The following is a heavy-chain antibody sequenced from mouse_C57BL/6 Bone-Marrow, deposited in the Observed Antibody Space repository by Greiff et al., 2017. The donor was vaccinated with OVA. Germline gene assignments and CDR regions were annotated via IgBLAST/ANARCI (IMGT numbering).Heavy chain of an antibody. J-gene: IGHJ3*01. D-gene: IGHD1-3*01. CDR2: IHPSDSDT. V-gene: IGHV1-74*01. CDR3: AILYKRFAY. CDR1: GYTFTSSW. Sequence: GQLQQPGAELGKPGASVKVARKASGYTFTSSWEHRGKQRPGQGLEGIGRIHPSDSDTNYNQKFKGKATLTVDKSSSTAYMQLSSLTSEDSAVYYCAILYKRFAYWGQGTLVTVSA.